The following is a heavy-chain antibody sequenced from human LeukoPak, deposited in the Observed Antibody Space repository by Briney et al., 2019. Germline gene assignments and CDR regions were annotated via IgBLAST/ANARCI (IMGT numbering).Heavy chain of an antibody. CDR2: IYYSGRT. D-gene: IGHD3-3*01. J-gene: IGHJ4*02. Sequence: SETLSLTCTVSGDSISTYYWTWIRQPPGKGLEWLGYIYYSGRTNYNPSLKSRVTISVETSKNQFSLKLRSVTASDTAVYYCARLYDFWSPVDYWGQGTLVTVSS. CDR3: ARLYDFWSPVDY. V-gene: IGHV4-59*08. CDR1: GDSISTYY.